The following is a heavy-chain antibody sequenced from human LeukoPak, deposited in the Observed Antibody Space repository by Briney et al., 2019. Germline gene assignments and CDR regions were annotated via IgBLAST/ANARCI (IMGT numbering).Heavy chain of an antibody. CDR1: GFTYSGSA. Sequence: GGSLRLSCAASGFTYSGSAMHWVRQASGKGLEWVGRIRSKANSYATAYAASVKGRFTISRDDSKNTAYLQMNSLKTEDTAVYYCTRHSSEEDYWGQGTLVTVSS. CDR3: TRHSSEEDY. D-gene: IGHD6-6*01. V-gene: IGHV3-73*01. CDR2: IRSKANSYAT. J-gene: IGHJ4*02.